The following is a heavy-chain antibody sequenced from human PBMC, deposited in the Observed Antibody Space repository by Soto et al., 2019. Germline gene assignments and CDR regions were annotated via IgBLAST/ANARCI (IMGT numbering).Heavy chain of an antibody. V-gene: IGHV3-30*18. CDR3: VKGSDVARQELDY. J-gene: IGHJ4*02. CDR1: EFTFSNFG. D-gene: IGHD3-3*01. CDR2: ISADGSDK. Sequence: QVQLVESGGGVVQPGRSLRLSCAASEFTFSNFGMHWVRQAPDKGLEWVAAISADGSDKYFSGSVKGRFTISRDNSKNTLFLQMNSLRVEDTAVYYCVKGSDVARQELDYWGQGTLVTVSS.